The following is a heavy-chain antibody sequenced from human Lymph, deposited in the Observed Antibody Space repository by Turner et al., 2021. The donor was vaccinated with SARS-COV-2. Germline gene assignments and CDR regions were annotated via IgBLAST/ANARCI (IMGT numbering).Heavy chain of an antibody. V-gene: IGHV1-46*03. CDR2: INPSGGGT. CDR3: ARDQSSYYYGSGEDY. J-gene: IGHJ4*02. D-gene: IGHD3-10*01. Sequence: QVQLVQSGAEVKKPGASVKVSCKASGYTFTNYYMHWVRQAPGQGLEWMGLINPSGGGTSYAQKFQGRVTMSRETSTSTVDMELSSLGSEDTAVYYCARDQSSYYYGSGEDYWGQGTLVTVSS. CDR1: GYTFTNYY.